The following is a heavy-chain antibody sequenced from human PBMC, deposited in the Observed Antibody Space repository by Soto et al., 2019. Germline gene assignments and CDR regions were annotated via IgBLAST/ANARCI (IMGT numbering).Heavy chain of an antibody. V-gene: IGHV3-48*01. Sequence: GGSLRLSCAASGFTFSSYSMNWVRQAPGKGLEWVSYISSSSSTIYYADSVKGRFTISRDNAKNSLYLQMNSLRAEDTAVYYCARASSITIFGVVIMHFDYWGQGTLVTVSS. CDR3: ARASSITIFGVVIMHFDY. CDR2: ISSSSSTI. J-gene: IGHJ4*02. CDR1: GFTFSSYS. D-gene: IGHD3-3*01.